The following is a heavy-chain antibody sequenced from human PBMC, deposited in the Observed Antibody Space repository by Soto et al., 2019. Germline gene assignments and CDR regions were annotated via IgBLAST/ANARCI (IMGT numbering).Heavy chain of an antibody. CDR3: ARAADYDFWSGYYAQSYYYGMDV. D-gene: IGHD3-3*01. V-gene: IGHV1-8*01. J-gene: IGHJ6*02. CDR2: MDPNSGNT. CDR1: GYTFTSYD. Sequence: ASLKVSCKASGYTFTSYDINWVRQATGQVLEWMGWMDPNSGNTGYAQKFQGRVTMTRNTSISTAYMELSSLRSEDTAVYYCARAADYDFWSGYYAQSYYYGMDVWGQGTTVNVPS.